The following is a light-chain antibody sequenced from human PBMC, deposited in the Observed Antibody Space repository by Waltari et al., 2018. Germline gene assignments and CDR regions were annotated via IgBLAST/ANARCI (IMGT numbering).Light chain of an antibody. Sequence: EIMLTQSPGTLSLSPGEGATLSCRASQNINKYLAWYQHKPGQAPRLLIYDASSRATGIPDRFSGSGSGTDFSLTISRLEPEDFAVYYCQKYGSLPATFGQGTKVEIK. J-gene: IGKJ1*01. CDR2: DAS. CDR1: QNINKY. CDR3: QKYGSLPAT. V-gene: IGKV3-20*01.